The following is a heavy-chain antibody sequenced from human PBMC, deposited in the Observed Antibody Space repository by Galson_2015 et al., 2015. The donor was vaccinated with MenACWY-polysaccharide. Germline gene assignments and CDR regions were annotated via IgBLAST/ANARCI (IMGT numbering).Heavy chain of an antibody. Sequence: SLRLPCAASGLTFSDYFMTWVRQAPGKGLEWVANIERDGSEKNYVDSVKARFTISRDNAKNSLYLQMDNLRAEDTAVYYCAGGLGWSSDYWGPGTLVTVSS. J-gene: IGHJ4*02. CDR1: GLTFSDYF. CDR2: IERDGSEK. V-gene: IGHV3-7*01. CDR3: AGGLGWSSDY. D-gene: IGHD6-19*01.